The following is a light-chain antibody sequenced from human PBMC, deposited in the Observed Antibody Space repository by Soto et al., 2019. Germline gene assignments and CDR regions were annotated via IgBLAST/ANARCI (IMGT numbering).Light chain of an antibody. Sequence: EIVLTQSPGTLSLSPRERATLSCWASQSVSSNYLAWYQQRPGQAPRLLIYGASSRASGIPDRFSGSGSGKHFTLTISRLEPEDFAVYYCQQYGSSPVTFGQGTKVEIK. V-gene: IGKV3-20*01. J-gene: IGKJ1*01. CDR2: GAS. CDR3: QQYGSSPVT. CDR1: QSVSSNY.